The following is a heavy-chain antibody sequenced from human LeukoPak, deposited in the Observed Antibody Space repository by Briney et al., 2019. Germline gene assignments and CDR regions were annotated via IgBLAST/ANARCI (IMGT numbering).Heavy chain of an antibody. CDR2: ISGSSGST. CDR1: GFTFSSYG. CDR3: IRSRSGSYGYFDY. D-gene: IGHD3-10*01. V-gene: IGHV3-23*01. Sequence: GGSLRLSCAASGFTFSSYGMSWVRQAPGKGLEWVSTISGSSGSTYYADSVKGRFTISRDNAKNTVYLQMNSLRAEDTAVYYCIRSRSGSYGYFDYWGQGTLVTVSS. J-gene: IGHJ4*02.